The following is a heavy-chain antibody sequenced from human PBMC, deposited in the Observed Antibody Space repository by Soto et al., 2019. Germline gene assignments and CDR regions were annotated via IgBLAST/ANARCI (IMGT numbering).Heavy chain of an antibody. CDR1: CYMFTGYY. Sequence: SAEVSFKASCYMFTGYYIDWVRQAPGQGLEWMGWINPKSGVTKYAEKFQGRVSMTGDTSITTAYLELSSLTSDDTAVYYCATDRVAFDMWGQGTKVTVSS. J-gene: IGHJ3*02. D-gene: IGHD3-22*01. CDR3: ATDRVAFDM. V-gene: IGHV1-2*02. CDR2: INPKSGVT.